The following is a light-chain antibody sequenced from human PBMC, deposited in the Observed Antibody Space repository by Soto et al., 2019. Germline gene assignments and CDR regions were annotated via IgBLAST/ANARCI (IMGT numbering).Light chain of an antibody. CDR1: SSNIGAGYD. Sequence: QSVLTQPPSVSGAPGQRVTIFCIGSSSNIGAGYDVHWYQQLPGTAPKLLIHGNNNRPSGVSDRFSGSKSGASASLAITGLPAEDEADYYCQSYDSSLSGSIFGGGTKLTVL. J-gene: IGLJ2*01. CDR2: GNN. CDR3: QSYDSSLSGSI. V-gene: IGLV1-40*01.